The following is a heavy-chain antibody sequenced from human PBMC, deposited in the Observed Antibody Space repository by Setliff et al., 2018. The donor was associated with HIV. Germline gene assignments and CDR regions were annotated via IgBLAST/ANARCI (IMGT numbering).Heavy chain of an antibody. CDR1: GGSISGYY. CDR3: ARIVRWELVATSTFCYYYMDV. Sequence: SETLSLTCTVVSGGSISGYYWNWIRQTPGQGLEWIGYIYAGGSTHHNPSLESRVATSVDTSKNQFSLKLSSVTAADTAVYYCARIVRWELVATSTFCYYYMDVWGKGTTVTVSS. J-gene: IGHJ6*03. V-gene: IGHV4-4*08. CDR2: IYAGGST. D-gene: IGHD1-26*01.